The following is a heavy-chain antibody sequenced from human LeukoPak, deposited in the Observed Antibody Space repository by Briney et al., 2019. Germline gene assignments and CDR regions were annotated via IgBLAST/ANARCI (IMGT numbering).Heavy chain of an antibody. D-gene: IGHD3-10*01. CDR1: GGSFSGYY. CDR2: INHSGST. J-gene: IGHJ4*02. CDR3: ARTRYGSAHWGN. Sequence: SETLSLTCAVYGGSFSGYYWSWIRQPPGKGLEWIGEINHSGSTYYNPSLKSRVTISVDTSKNQFSLKLSSVTAADTAVYYCARTRYGSAHWGNWGQGTLVTVSS. V-gene: IGHV4-34*01.